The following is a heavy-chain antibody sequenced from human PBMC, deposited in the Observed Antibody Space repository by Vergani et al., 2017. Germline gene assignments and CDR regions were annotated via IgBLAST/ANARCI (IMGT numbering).Heavy chain of an antibody. J-gene: IGHJ6*03. CDR1: GFTFSSYG. CDR3: ARAPPLDYYYYYMYV. V-gene: IGHV3-33*01. Sequence: QVQLVESGGGVVQPGRSLRLSCAASGFTFSSYGMHWVRQAPGKGLEWVAVIWYDGSNKYYADSVKGRFTISRDNSKNTLYLQMNSLRAEDTAVYYCARAPPLDYYYYYMYVWGKGTTVTVSS. CDR2: IWYDGSNK.